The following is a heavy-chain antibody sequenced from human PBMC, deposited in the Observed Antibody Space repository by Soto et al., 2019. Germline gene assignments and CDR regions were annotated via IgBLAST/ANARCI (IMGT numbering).Heavy chain of an antibody. CDR2: ISYDGSNK. CDR3: AKDIIAARLYYYYGMDV. CDR1: GFTFSSYG. J-gene: IGHJ6*02. V-gene: IGHV3-30*18. D-gene: IGHD6-6*01. Sequence: GGSLRLSCAASGFTFSSYGMHWVRQAPGKGLEWVAVISYDGSNKYYADSVKGRFTISRDNSKNTLYLQMNSLRAEDTAVYYCAKDIIAARLYYYYGMDVWGQGTTVTVSS.